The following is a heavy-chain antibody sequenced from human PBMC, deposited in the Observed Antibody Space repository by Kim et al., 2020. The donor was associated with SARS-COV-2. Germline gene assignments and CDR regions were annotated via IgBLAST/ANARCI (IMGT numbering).Heavy chain of an antibody. V-gene: IGHV3-30*02. J-gene: IGHJ6*02. D-gene: IGHD2-2*01. CDR3: AKSEEYLGYYYYYGMDV. Sequence: KGRFTISRDNSKNTLYLQMNSLRAEDTAVYYCAKSEEYLGYYYYYGMDVWGQGTTVTVSS.